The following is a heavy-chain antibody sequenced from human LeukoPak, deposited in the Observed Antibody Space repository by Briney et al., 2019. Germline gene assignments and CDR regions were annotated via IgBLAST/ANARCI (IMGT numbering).Heavy chain of an antibody. CDR2: ISWNSGSI. V-gene: IGHV3-9*01. CDR1: GFTFDDYA. D-gene: IGHD5-18*01. CDR3: AKETGYSFDY. J-gene: IGHJ4*02. Sequence: GRSLRLSCAASGFTFDDYAMPWVRQAPGKGLEWVSGISWNSGSIAYADSVKGRFTISRDSAKNSLYLQMNSLRAEDTVLYYCAKETGYSFDYWGQGTLVTVYS.